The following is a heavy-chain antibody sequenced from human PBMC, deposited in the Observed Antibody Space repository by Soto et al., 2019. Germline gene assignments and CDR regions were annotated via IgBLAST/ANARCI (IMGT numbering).Heavy chain of an antibody. J-gene: IGHJ4*02. V-gene: IGHV3-33*01. Sequence: GGSLRLSCAASGFTFSNYGMHWVRQAPGKGLEWVAVIWYDGNNKYYADSVKGRFTISRDNSNNTLYVQMTSLRAEDAAVYYCARGLHSLFDYWGQGTLVTVSS. CDR2: IWYDGNNK. D-gene: IGHD2-21*01. CDR1: GFTFSNYG. CDR3: ARGLHSLFDY.